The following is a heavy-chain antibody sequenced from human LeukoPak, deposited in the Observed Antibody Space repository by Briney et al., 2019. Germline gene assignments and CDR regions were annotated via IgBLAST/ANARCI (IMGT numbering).Heavy chain of an antibody. J-gene: IGHJ4*02. CDR3: TKLASVSTDY. CDR2: IRYDGGNE. D-gene: IGHD4-11*01. CDR1: GFTFNIYD. V-gene: IGHV3-30*02. Sequence: GESLRLSCAVSGFTFNIYDMYWVRQAPGKGLEWVAFIRYDGGNEYYADSVKGRFTISRDNSKSTLYLQMNSLRPEDTAVYYCTKLASVSTDYWGQGTLVTVSS.